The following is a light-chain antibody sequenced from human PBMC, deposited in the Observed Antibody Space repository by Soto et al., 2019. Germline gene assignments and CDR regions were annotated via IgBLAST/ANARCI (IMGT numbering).Light chain of an antibody. V-gene: IGKV1-39*01. CDR2: AAS. Sequence: IQMTQSPYSLSASVGDRVIITCRSDHSINNYLNWYQQRPGKVPKLLIYAASTLQSGVPSRFSGSGSGRDFTLTINSLQPEDFATYYCQQSYSTLGTFGRGTRVEI. J-gene: IGKJ2*01. CDR1: HSINNY. CDR3: QQSYSTLGT.